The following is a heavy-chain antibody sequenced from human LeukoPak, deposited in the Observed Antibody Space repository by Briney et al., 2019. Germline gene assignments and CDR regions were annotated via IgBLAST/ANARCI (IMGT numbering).Heavy chain of an antibody. J-gene: IGHJ6*02. V-gene: IGHV4-31*03. Sequence: PSETLSLTCTVSGGSISSGGYYWSWIRQHPGKGLEWIGHIYYSGSTYYNPSLKSRVTISVDTSKNQFSLKLSSVTAADTAVYYCARVAYPLEGSYYYYGMDVWGQGTTVTVSS. CDR1: GGSISSGGYY. D-gene: IGHD3-3*01. CDR3: ARVAYPLEGSYYYYGMDV. CDR2: IYYSGST.